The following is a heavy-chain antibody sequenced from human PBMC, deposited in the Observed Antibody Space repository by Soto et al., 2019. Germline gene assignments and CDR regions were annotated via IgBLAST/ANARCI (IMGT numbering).Heavy chain of an antibody. CDR3: AKIPGYYDSSNY. V-gene: IGHV4-30-2*03. D-gene: IGHD3-22*01. CDR2: IYYIGST. J-gene: IGHJ4*02. Sequence: SETLSLTCAVSGGSISSGGYSWSWIRQPPGKGLEWIGYIYYIGSTYYNPSLKSRVTISVDTSKNQFSLKLSSVTAADTALYYCAKIPGYYDSSNYWGQGILVTVSS. CDR1: GGSISSGGYS.